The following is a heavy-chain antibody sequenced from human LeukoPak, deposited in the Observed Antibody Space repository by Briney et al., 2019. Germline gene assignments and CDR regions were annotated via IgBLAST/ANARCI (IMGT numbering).Heavy chain of an antibody. CDR2: IYYSGST. CDR1: GGSISSSSYY. J-gene: IGHJ3*02. V-gene: IGHV4-39*07. CDR3: ARDQALDDSSVNGAFDI. Sequence: SETLSLTCTVSGGSISSSSYYWGWIRQPPGKGLEWIGSIYYSGSTYYNPSLKSRVTISVDTSKNQFSLKLSSVTAADTAVYYCARDQALDDSSVNGAFDIWGQGTMVTVSS. D-gene: IGHD3-22*01.